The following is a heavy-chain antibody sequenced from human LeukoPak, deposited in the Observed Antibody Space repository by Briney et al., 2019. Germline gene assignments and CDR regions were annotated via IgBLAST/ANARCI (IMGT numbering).Heavy chain of an antibody. CDR1: GYRFTSYG. D-gene: IGHD2-2*01. J-gene: IGHJ5*02. CDR3: ARGVVVHYTWFDP. Sequence: GASAKVSCKASGYRFTSYGISWVRQAPGQGLEWMGWISANDGSANYTQKLQGRVTMTTDTSTSTAYMEIRDLRSDDTAVYYCARGVVVHYTWFDPWGQGTLVTVSS. CDR2: ISANDGSA. V-gene: IGHV1-18*01.